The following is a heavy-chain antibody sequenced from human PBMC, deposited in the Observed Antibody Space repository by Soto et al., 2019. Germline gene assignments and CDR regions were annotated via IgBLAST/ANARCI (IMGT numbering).Heavy chain of an antibody. Sequence: EVQLVETGGSLIQPGGSLRLSCAASGFIVSSNYMSWVRQAPVKGMEWVSVIYSGGSTYYADSVKGRFTISRDNSKNTLYLQMNSLRAVDSAVYYCARDLVYSSSSYYYGMDVWGQGTTVIVSS. CDR1: GFIVSSNY. D-gene: IGHD6-6*01. CDR2: IYSGGST. J-gene: IGHJ6*02. CDR3: ARDLVYSSSSYYYGMDV. V-gene: IGHV3-53*02.